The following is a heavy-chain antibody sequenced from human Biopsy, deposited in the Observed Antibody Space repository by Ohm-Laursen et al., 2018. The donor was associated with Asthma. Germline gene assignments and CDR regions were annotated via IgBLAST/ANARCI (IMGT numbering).Heavy chain of an antibody. D-gene: IGHD6-19*01. CDR1: GGTFSNFA. V-gene: IGHV1-69*01. CDR2: IMTVFGTT. Sequence: SSVKVSCKAPGGTFSNFAISWVRQAPGQGLEWLGGIMTVFGTTNYAKKFQGRVTITADESTSTAYMEVTSLRSEDTAIYYCARCQVGYSSGWSLLLKKIYYSGMDVWGQGAAVTVSS. CDR3: ARCQVGYSSGWSLLLKKIYYSGMDV. J-gene: IGHJ6*02.